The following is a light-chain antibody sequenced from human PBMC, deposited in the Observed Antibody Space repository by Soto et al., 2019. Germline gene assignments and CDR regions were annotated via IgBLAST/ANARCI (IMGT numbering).Light chain of an antibody. CDR1: SSDVGGYNY. CDR3: QSYDSTLSARYV. J-gene: IGLJ1*01. Sequence: QSALTQPASVSGSPGQSITISCTGTSSDVGGYNYVSWYQQHPGKGPKLMIYEVSNRPSGVSNRFSGSKSGNTATLTISGLQAEDEPDYYCQSYDSTLSARYVFGTGTKVTVL. V-gene: IGLV2-14*03. CDR2: EVS.